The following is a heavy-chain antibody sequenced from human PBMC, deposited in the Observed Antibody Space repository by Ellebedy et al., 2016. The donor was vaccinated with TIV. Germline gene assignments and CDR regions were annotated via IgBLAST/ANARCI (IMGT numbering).Heavy chain of an antibody. V-gene: IGHV3-66*01. CDR2: IYSGKKT. CDR3: VRERFPMPT. Sequence: PGGSLRLSCEASGFSVSSNYMTWVRQAPGKGLQWVSVIYSGKKTHYADSVRGRFTISRDIFKNTIYLQMHGLRIEDTALYYCVRERFPMPTWGQGTLVTVSS. D-gene: IGHD3-16*01. CDR1: GFSVSSNY. J-gene: IGHJ4*02.